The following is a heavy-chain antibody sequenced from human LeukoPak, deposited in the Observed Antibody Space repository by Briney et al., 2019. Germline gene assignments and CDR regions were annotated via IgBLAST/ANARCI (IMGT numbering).Heavy chain of an antibody. D-gene: IGHD3-22*01. CDR2: INTNTGNL. Sequence: GASVKVSCKASGYTFTSYAMNWVRQAPGQGLEWMGWINTNTGNLTYAQGFTGRFVFSLDTSVSTAYLQISSLKAEDTAVYYCAKGGTRARYYDSSDYYDYWGQGTLVTVSS. J-gene: IGHJ4*02. CDR3: AKGGTRARYYDSSDYYDY. V-gene: IGHV7-4-1*02. CDR1: GYTFTSYA.